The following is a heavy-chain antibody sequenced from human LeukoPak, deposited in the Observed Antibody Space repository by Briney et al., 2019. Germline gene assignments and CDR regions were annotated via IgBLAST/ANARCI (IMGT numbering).Heavy chain of an antibody. CDR3: AKGYGDYVDPFDY. D-gene: IGHD4-17*01. CDR2: TSSSDAGT. V-gene: IGHV3-23*01. Sequence: QPGGSLRLSCAASGFTLSSYAMSWVRQAPGKGLEWVSATSSSDAGTYYADSVKGRFTISRDNSKNTLYLQMNSLRAEDTAVYYCAKGYGDYVDPFDYWGQGTLVTVSS. CDR1: GFTLSSYA. J-gene: IGHJ4*02.